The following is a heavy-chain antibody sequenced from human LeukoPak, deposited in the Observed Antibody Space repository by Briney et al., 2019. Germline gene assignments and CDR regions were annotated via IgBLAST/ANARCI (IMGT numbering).Heavy chain of an antibody. CDR3: ARTRYYYNSRSYGAPYYFDY. CDR2: IYPSGST. D-gene: IGHD3-10*01. J-gene: IGHJ4*02. Sequence: PSETLSLTCTVSGGSISSYYWSWIRQPAGKGLEWIGRIYPSGSTNYNPSLKSRVTISVDTSKNQFSLKLSSVTAADTAVYYCARTRYYYNSRSYGAPYYFDYWGQGTLVTVSS. V-gene: IGHV4-4*07. CDR1: GGSISSYY.